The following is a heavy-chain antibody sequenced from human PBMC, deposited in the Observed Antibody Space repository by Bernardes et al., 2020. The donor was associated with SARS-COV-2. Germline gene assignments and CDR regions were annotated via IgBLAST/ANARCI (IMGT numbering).Heavy chain of an antibody. Sequence: GGSLRLSCVGSEFSLSSYWMHWVRQAPGTGPVWVSRINVDGRTTNYADSVKGRFTISRDNAKNALYLHMNSLRAEDTAVYYCAKGRDSGYLVPFDYWGQGTLVTVSS. CDR1: EFSLSSYW. V-gene: IGHV3-74*01. D-gene: IGHD3-22*01. CDR3: AKGRDSGYLVPFDY. J-gene: IGHJ4*02. CDR2: INVDGRTT.